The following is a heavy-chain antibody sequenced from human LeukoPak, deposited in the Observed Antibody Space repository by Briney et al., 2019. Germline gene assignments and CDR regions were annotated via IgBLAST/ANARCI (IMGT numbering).Heavy chain of an antibody. CDR2: ISRSTNYI. CDR1: GFTFSDYS. D-gene: IGHD1-1*01. J-gene: IGHJ4*02. CDR3: ARDGALTGTNFDY. V-gene: IGHV3-21*01. Sequence: GGSLRLSCAASGFTFSDYSMSWVRQAPGKGLEWVSSISRSTNYIYYADSVKGRFTISRDNAKNSLYLQMNSLTAEDTAVYYCARDGALTGTNFDYWGQGTLVTVSS.